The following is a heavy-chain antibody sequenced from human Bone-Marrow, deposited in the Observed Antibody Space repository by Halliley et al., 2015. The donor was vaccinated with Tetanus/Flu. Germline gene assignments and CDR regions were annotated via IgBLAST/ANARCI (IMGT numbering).Heavy chain of an antibody. CDR1: GGSSSSGGQY. V-gene: IGHV4-31*03. J-gene: IGHJ5*02. CDR2: IYYSGTT. CDR3: ARGGCPNGVCYTGEEPTWFVP. Sequence: TLSLTCTVSGGSSSSGGQYWSWIRQHPGKGLDWIGYIYYSGTTHYNPTLKSRVTISMDTSENQFSLKLSSVNAADTAVYYCARGGCPNGVCYTGEEPTWFVPWGQGTLVTVSS. D-gene: IGHD2-8*01.